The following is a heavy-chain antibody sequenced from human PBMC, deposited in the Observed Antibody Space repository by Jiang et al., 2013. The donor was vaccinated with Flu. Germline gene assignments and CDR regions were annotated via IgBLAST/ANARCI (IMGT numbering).Heavy chain of an antibody. Sequence: QLLESGGGLVHPGGSLRLSCAASGFTFTTYAMNWLRQAPGKGLEWVSGISSSGGSTYYADSVKGRFTISRDTSKNTLYLQMNNLRADDTAIYYCAKDWSRTNLNNWFDPWGQ. CDR3: AKDWSRTNLNNWFDP. V-gene: IGHV3-23*01. J-gene: IGHJ5*02. CDR2: ISSSGGST. CDR1: GFTFTTYA. D-gene: IGHD1-14*01.